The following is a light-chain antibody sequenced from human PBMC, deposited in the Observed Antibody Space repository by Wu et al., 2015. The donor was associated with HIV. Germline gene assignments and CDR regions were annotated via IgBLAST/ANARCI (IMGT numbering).Light chain of an antibody. CDR1: QGVINN. CDR2: GAS. J-gene: IGKJ1*01. CDR3: QQYKNWPRT. V-gene: IGKV3-15*01. Sequence: EIVMTQSPATLSVSPGQSATLSCRASQGVINNLAWYQQKPGQAPRLLIHGASTRATGIPARFSGSGSGTEFTLTISSMQSEDFAVYYCQQYKNWPRTFGQGTKVEIK.